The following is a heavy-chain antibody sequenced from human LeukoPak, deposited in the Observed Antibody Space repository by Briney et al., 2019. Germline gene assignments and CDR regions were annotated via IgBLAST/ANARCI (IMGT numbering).Heavy chain of an antibody. CDR1: GYTFTSYG. Sequence: ASVKVSCKASGYTFTSYGISWVRQAPGQGLEWMGIINPSGGSTSYAQKFQGRVTMTRDTSTSTVYMELSSLRSEDTAVYYCARDAPGHRVLGSSSSYDAWFDPWGQGTLVTVSS. V-gene: IGHV1-46*01. J-gene: IGHJ5*02. CDR2: INPSGGST. D-gene: IGHD6-6*01. CDR3: ARDAPGHRVLGSSSSYDAWFDP.